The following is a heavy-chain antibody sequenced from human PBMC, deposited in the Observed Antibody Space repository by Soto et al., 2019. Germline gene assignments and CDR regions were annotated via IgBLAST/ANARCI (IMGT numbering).Heavy chain of an antibody. CDR2: VSASGSIT. Sequence: SGGSLRLSCAASGFTFSSYDMSWVRQAPGKGLEWVSGVSASGSITSYADSAKGRFTISRDNAKNTMFLQMNSLRAEDTAVYFCAKGDCSGGRCYRGFDYWGQGXLVTVYS. J-gene: IGHJ4*02. V-gene: IGHV3-23*01. CDR3: AKGDCSGGRCYRGFDY. CDR1: GFTFSSYD. D-gene: IGHD2-15*01.